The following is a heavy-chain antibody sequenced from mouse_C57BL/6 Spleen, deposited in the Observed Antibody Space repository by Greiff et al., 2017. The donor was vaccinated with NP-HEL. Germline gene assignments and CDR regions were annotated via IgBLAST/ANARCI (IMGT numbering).Heavy chain of an antibody. CDR2: IDPENGDT. CDR1: GFNIKDDY. Sequence: EVKLQESGAELVRPGASVKLSCTASGFNIKDDYMHWVKQRPEQGLEWIGWIDPENGDTEYASKFQGKATITADTSSNTAYLQLSSLTSEDTAVYYCTTAYYYGSSYSWFAYWGQGTLVTVSA. CDR3: TTAYYYGSSYSWFAY. J-gene: IGHJ3*01. V-gene: IGHV14-4*01. D-gene: IGHD1-1*01.